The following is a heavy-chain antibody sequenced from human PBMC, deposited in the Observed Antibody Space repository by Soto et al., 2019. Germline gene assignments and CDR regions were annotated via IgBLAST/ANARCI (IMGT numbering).Heavy chain of an antibody. D-gene: IGHD3-16*01. CDR1: GFTLSNYA. CDR3: AKGTGRDGYVRGLD. CDR2: MAFDGSHT. V-gene: IGHV3-30*18. Sequence: GGSLRLSCAASGFTLSNYAVHWVRQAPGKGLEWVAAMAFDGSHTYYAESVRGRFTISRDTSKNMLYLQVNSLRAEDTAVYHCAKGTGRDGYVRGLDWGQGTLVTVSS. J-gene: IGHJ4*02.